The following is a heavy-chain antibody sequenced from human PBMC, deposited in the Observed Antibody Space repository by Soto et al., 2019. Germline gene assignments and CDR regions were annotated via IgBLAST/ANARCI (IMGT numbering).Heavy chain of an antibody. CDR3: ARDQGYYYDSSGYYRFGAFDI. Sequence: SQTLSLTCAISGDSVSSNSAAWNWIRQSPSRGLEWLGRTYYRSKWYNDYAVSVKSRITINPDTSTNQFSLQLNSVTPEDTAVYYCARDQGYYYDSSGYYRFGAFDIWGQGTMVTVSS. CDR2: TYYRSKWYN. CDR1: GDSVSSNSAA. J-gene: IGHJ3*02. V-gene: IGHV6-1*01. D-gene: IGHD3-22*01.